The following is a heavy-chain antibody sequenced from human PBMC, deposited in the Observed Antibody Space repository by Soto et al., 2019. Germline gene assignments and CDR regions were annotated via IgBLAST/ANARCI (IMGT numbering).Heavy chain of an antibody. CDR3: ARARSPDYNYYVLKA. Sequence: QVQLVESGGGVVQPGRSLGLSCAASGFTFSRYVMHWVRQAPGKGLEWVALMSSDGSSEYYADSVRGRFTISRDTSTNTLYLQMNSLRVEDTALYFCARARSPDYNYYVLKAWGQGTTVTVSS. J-gene: IGHJ6*02. D-gene: IGHD6-6*01. CDR2: MSSDGSSE. CDR1: GFTFSRYV. V-gene: IGHV3-30-3*01.